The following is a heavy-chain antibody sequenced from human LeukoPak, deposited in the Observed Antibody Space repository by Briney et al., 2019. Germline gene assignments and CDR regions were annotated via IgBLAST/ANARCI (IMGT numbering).Heavy chain of an antibody. D-gene: IGHD1-20*01. V-gene: IGHV3-48*03. Sequence: GSLGLFCAASGFYFNSYEMNWVRQAPGEGLELVSYITSSGSTVQYADSVKGRFTISRDNAKNSLYLQMNSLRAEDTAVYYCARVPLTGFSDSWGQGTLVTVSS. CDR2: ITSSGSTV. J-gene: IGHJ5*01. CDR1: GFYFNSYE. CDR3: ARVPLTGFSDS.